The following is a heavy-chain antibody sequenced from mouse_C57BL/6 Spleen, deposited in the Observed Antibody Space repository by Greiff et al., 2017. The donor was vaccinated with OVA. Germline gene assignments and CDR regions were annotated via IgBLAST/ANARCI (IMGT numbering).Heavy chain of an antibody. D-gene: IGHD4-1*01. Sequence: EVKLMESGGGLVQPGGSLKLSCAASGFTFSDYYMYWVRQTPEKRLEWVAYISNGGGSTNYPDTVKGRFTISRDNAKNTLYLQMSLLKSEDTAMYYCARASWDEGYFDYWGQGTTLTVSS. CDR1: GFTFSDYY. CDR2: ISNGGGST. CDR3: ARASWDEGYFDY. V-gene: IGHV5-12*01. J-gene: IGHJ2*01.